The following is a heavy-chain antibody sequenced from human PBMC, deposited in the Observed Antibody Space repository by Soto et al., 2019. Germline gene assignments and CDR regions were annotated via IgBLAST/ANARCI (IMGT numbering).Heavy chain of an antibody. V-gene: IGHV4-59*01. D-gene: IGHD6-13*01. J-gene: IGHJ5*02. CDR2: IYYSGST. Sequence: SQTLSLTCTVFGGSISSYYWSWIRQPTGKGLEWIGYIYYSGSTNYNPSLKSRVTISVDTSKNQFSLKLSSVTAAETAVYYWARVGGGSSIWYWFDPGGEGTLVTVSS. CDR3: ARVGGGSSIWYWFDP. CDR1: GGSISSYY.